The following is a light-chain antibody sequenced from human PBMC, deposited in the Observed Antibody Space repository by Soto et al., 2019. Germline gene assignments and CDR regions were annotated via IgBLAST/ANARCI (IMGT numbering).Light chain of an antibody. V-gene: IGKV1-33*01. J-gene: IGKJ5*01. Sequence: DIQMTQSPSSLSASVGDRVTITCQASQAISNYLNWYQQKPGKAPKLLIYDASNLETGVPSRFSESGSGTDFTFSISSLQPEDIATYYCLQYDRAFGQGTRLEIK. CDR2: DAS. CDR3: LQYDRA. CDR1: QAISNY.